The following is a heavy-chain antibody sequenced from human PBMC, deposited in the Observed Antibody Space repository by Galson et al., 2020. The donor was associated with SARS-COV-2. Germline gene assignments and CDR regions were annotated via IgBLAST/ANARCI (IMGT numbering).Heavy chain of an antibody. Sequence: SETLSLTCTVSGGSISSSSHYWNWLRQPAGKGLEWIGRIYPSGRTHYNPSLESRVSISLYTRKNQFSLKLNSVTAADTAVYYCARSGTYADFDWWGQGTLVTVSS. D-gene: IGHD1-26*01. J-gene: IGHJ4*02. CDR3: ARSGTYADFDW. CDR2: IYPSGRT. CDR1: GGSISSSSHY. V-gene: IGHV4-61*02.